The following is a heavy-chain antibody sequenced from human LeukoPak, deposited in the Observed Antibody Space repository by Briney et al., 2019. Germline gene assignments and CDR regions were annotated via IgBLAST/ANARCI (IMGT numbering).Heavy chain of an antibody. D-gene: IGHD3-3*01. CDR3: ARANIPSYYDFWSGYQKPYYFDY. V-gene: IGHV1-18*01. Sequence: ASVKVSCKASGYTFTSYGISWVRQAPGQGLERMGWISAYNGNTNYAQKLQGRVTMTTDTSTSTAYMELRSLRSDDTDVYYCARANIPSYYDFWSGYQKPYYFDYWGQGTLVTVSS. CDR1: GYTFTSYG. CDR2: ISAYNGNT. J-gene: IGHJ4*02.